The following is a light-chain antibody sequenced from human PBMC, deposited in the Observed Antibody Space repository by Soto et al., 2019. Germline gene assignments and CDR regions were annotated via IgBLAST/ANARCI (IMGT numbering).Light chain of an antibody. Sequence: EIVMTQSPATLSVSPGERATLSCRASQSVSSNLAWYQQRPGQAPRLLIYGASTRATGIPARFSGSGSGTDLTLTISSLQSEDFAVYHCQQYKTWPPYTFGQGTKLAIK. J-gene: IGKJ2*01. CDR3: QQYKTWPPYT. CDR1: QSVSSN. V-gene: IGKV3-15*01. CDR2: GAS.